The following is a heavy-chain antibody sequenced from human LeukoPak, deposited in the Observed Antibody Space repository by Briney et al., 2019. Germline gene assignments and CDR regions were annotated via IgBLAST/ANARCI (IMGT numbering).Heavy chain of an antibody. Sequence: GGSLRLSCAASGFTFSSYWMIWVRQAPGKGLEWVANIKQDGSEKYYVDSVKGRFTISRDNAKNSLYLQMNSLRAEDTAVYYCARDRIVAAAPPERYYYYYMDVWGKGTTVTVSS. CDR2: IKQDGSEK. J-gene: IGHJ6*03. CDR1: GFTFSSYW. V-gene: IGHV3-7*01. D-gene: IGHD2-2*01. CDR3: ARDRIVAAAPPERYYYYYMDV.